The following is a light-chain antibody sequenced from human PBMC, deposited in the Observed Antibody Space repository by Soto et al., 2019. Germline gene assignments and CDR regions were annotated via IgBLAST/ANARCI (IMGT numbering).Light chain of an antibody. V-gene: IGKV3-20*01. J-gene: IGKJ2*01. CDR1: QTLRRTY. CDR3: PQYDNAPQT. Sequence: EIVLMQSPGTLSLSPGERATLSCRASQTLRRTYIAWYQQKPGQAPRVLIYGASKRATGIQDRFSGSGSGTDFSLTISRLEPEDFAIYYCPQYDNAPQTYGKGTKVEIK. CDR2: GAS.